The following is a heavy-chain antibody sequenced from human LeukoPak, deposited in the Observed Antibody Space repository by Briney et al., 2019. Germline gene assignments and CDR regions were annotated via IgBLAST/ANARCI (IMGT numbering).Heavy chain of an antibody. D-gene: IGHD3-22*01. CDR2: IIPIFGAA. J-gene: IGHJ3*02. CDR1: RGTFSSYA. V-gene: IGHV1-69*13. Sequence: SVKVSCKAHRGTFSSYAISWVRQAPGQGLESIGGIIPIFGAANYAQKFQGRVTITADESTSTAYMELSSLRSEDTAVYYCARDLGAAYYYDSSGSNDAFDIWGQGTMVTVSS. CDR3: ARDLGAAYYYDSSGSNDAFDI.